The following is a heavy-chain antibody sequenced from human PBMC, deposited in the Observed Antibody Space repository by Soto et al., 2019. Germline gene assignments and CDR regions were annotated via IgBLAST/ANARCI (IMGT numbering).Heavy chain of an antibody. Sequence: GGSLRLSCAASGFTFSSYAMHWVRQAPGKGLEWVAVISYDGSNKYYADSVKGRFTISRDNSKNTLYLQMNSLRAEDTAVYYCARGEVGATIYYYGMDVWGQGTTVTVSS. J-gene: IGHJ6*02. CDR2: ISYDGSNK. CDR3: ARGEVGATIYYYGMDV. V-gene: IGHV3-30-3*01. CDR1: GFTFSSYA. D-gene: IGHD1-26*01.